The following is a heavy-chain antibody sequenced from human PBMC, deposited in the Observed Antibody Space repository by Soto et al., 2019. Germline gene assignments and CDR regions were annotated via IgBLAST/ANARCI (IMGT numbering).Heavy chain of an antibody. V-gene: IGHV3-7*01. CDR2: IKQDGSAK. CDR1: GFTFSSYW. J-gene: IGHJ4*02. Sequence: EVQLVESGGGLVQPGGSLRLSCAASGFTFSSYWMTWVRQAPGKGLEWVANIKQDGSAKYYVDSVKGRFTISRDNAKNLLYLQMNSLRAEDTAVYYCASWLKTSGWYVLLEGSFDYWGQGTLVTVSS. D-gene: IGHD6-19*01. CDR3: ASWLKTSGWYVLLEGSFDY.